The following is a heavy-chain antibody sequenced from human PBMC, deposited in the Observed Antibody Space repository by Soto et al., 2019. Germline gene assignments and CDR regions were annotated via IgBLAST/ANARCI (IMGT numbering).Heavy chain of an antibody. CDR2: ILPVFETT. J-gene: IGHJ6*02. CDR1: GDTSSNYG. CDR3: ARDPDEVVGTDYHYYGMDV. D-gene: IGHD1-26*01. V-gene: IGHV1-69*06. Sequence: QVQLVQSGAEVKKPGSSVKVSCKASGDTSSNYGVSWVRQAPGQGLEWMGGILPVFETTTYARNFQGRITITADKSTSTVYMELTSLRSDDTATYYCARDPDEVVGTDYHYYGMDVWDQGATVTVSS.